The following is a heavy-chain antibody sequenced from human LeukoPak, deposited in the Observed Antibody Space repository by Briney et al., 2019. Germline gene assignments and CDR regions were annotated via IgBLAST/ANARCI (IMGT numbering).Heavy chain of an antibody. CDR2: IYYSGSS. Sequence: SETLSLTCTVSGGSISGSSYYWGWIRQPPGKGLEWIGSIYYSGSSYYNPSLKSRVTISVDTSKNQFSLKLSSVTAADTAVYYCARQWRPSPFDYWGQGTLVTVSS. D-gene: IGHD2-2*01. J-gene: IGHJ4*02. CDR3: ARQWRPSPFDY. V-gene: IGHV4-39*01. CDR1: GGSISGSSYY.